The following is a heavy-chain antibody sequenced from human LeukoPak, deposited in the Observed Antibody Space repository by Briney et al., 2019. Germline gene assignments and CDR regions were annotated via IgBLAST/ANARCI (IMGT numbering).Heavy chain of an antibody. CDR2: IWYDGSNK. CDR1: GFTFSSYG. J-gene: IGHJ6*02. Sequence: GGSLRLSCAASGFTFSSYGMHWVRQAPGKGLEWVAVIWYDGSNKYYADSVKGRFTISRDNSKNTLYLQMNSLRAEDTAVYYCARSVETGMLDVWGQGTTVTVSS. D-gene: IGHD1-1*01. V-gene: IGHV3-33*01. CDR3: ARSVETGMLDV.